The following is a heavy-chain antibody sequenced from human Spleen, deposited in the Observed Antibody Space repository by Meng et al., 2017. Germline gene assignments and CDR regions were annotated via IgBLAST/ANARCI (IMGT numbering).Heavy chain of an antibody. D-gene: IGHD2-2*01. CDR1: GFTFNNYA. J-gene: IGHJ4*02. CDR2: ISFDGSSQ. Sequence: QVPLGEAGGGVVQPGRSLRLSCAASGFTFNNYAMHWVRQAPGKGLEWVAVISFDGSSQYYIDSVKGRFTISRDNSRTTLYLQMNSLRAEDTAVYYCARAPHSSLDYWGQGTLVTVSS. CDR3: ARAPHSSLDY. V-gene: IGHV3-30*10.